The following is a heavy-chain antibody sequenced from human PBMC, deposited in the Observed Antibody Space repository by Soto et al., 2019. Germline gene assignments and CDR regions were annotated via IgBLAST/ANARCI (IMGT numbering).Heavy chain of an antibody. CDR1: GYTFTSYG. D-gene: IGHD4-17*01. J-gene: IGHJ4*02. CDR3: ARDWVGDLAY. V-gene: IGHV1-18*01. Sequence: VQLVQSGGEVKQPGASVKVSCKTSGYTFTSYGISWVRQAPGQGLEWMGWISGYNGDTKYVQKFQGRVTLTTDTSTNTAYMEVRSLRSDDTAVYYCARDWVGDLAYWGQGTLVTVSS. CDR2: ISGYNGDT.